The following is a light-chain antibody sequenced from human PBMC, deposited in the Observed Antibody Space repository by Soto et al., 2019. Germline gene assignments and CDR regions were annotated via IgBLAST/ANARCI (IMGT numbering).Light chain of an antibody. CDR1: SSNIGAGYD. J-gene: IGLJ7*01. CDR2: GNS. CDR3: QSYDSSLSVAV. Sequence: QSVLTQPPSVSGVPGQRVTISCTGSSSNIGAGYDVHWYQQLPGTAPKLLIYGNSNRPSGVPDRFSGSKSGTSASLAITGLQAEDEADYYCQSYDSSLSVAVFGGGTQLTVL. V-gene: IGLV1-40*01.